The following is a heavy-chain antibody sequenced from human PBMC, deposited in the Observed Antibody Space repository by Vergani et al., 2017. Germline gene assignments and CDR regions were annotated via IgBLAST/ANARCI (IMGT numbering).Heavy chain of an antibody. D-gene: IGHD6-19*01. V-gene: IGHV4-59*11. Sequence: QVQLQESGPGLVKSSETLSLTCSVSFDSIRNLYCNCIRQPPGKGLEWIGSIHYSEKTNYNPSLKTRVTISVDTSKNQFSLTLTSVTAADTAVYYCASDTHSGQRADRWGQGILVTVTS. CDR2: IHYSEKT. CDR1: FDSIRNLY. CDR3: ASDTHSGQRADR. J-gene: IGHJ5*02.